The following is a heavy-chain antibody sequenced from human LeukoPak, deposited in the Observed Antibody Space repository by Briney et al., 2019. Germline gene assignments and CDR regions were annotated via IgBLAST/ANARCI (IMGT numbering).Heavy chain of an antibody. CDR2: ISYDGSNK. J-gene: IGHJ4*02. CDR3: ARDTTSSGWYKINY. D-gene: IGHD6-19*01. V-gene: IGHV3-30-3*01. Sequence: GRSLRLSCAASGFTLSSYAMHWVRQAPGKGLEWVAVISYDGSNKYYADSVKGRFTISRDNSKNTLYLQMNSLRAEDTAVYYCARDTTSSGWYKINYWGQGTLVTVSS. CDR1: GFTLSSYA.